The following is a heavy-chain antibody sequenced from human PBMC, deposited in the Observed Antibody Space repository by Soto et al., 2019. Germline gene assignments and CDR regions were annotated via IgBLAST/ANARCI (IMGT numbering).Heavy chain of an antibody. Sequence: GGSLRLSCAASGFTFSSYAMSWVRQAPGKGLEWVSAISGSGGSTYYADSVKGRFTISRDNSKNTLYLQMNSLRAEDTAVYYCAKDLEVVTMIVRDAFDIWGQGTMVTVSS. CDR2: ISGSGGST. D-gene: IGHD3-22*01. CDR1: GFTFSSYA. V-gene: IGHV3-23*01. CDR3: AKDLEVVTMIVRDAFDI. J-gene: IGHJ3*02.